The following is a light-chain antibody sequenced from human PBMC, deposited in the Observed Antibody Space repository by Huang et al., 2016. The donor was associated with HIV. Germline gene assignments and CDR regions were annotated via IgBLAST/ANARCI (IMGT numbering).Light chain of an antibody. CDR1: QSINNN. CDR3: QHYNNWPPWT. Sequence: EIVMTQSPGTLSVSPGESTVLSCRASQSINNNLAWYQQTPGQAPRLLISGASDRATGIPVRFRGSWSGTNFTLTISILESEDVAVYYCQHYNNWPPWTFGQGTRVEVK. J-gene: IGKJ1*01. V-gene: IGKV3D-15*03. CDR2: GAS.